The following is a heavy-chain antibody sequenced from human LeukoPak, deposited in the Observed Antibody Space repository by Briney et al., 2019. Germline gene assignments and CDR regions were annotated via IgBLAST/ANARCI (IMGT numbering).Heavy chain of an antibody. J-gene: IGHJ4*02. CDR3: ARGARKGDDYGGFFDY. Sequence: GGSLRLSCAASGFTFSSYSMNWVRQAPGKGLEWVSSISSSSSYIYYADSVKGRFTISRDNSKNTLYLQMNSLRAEDTAVYYCARGARKGDDYGGFFDYWGQGTLVTVSS. CDR2: ISSSSSYI. CDR1: GFTFSSYS. D-gene: IGHD4-23*01. V-gene: IGHV3-21*01.